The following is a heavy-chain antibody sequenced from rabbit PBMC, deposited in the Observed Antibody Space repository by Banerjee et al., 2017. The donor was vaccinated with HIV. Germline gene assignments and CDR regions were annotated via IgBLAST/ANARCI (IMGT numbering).Heavy chain of an antibody. CDR3: ARSPGVGADAFLSL. Sequence: QSLEESGGDLVKPGASLTLTCTASGSDISSSYYMCWVRQAPGKGLEWIACISAGTGNAYYATWAKGRFTISRTSSTTVTLHMTSLTAADTATYFCARSPGVGADAFLSLWGQGTLVTVS. CDR1: GSDISSSYY. V-gene: IGHV1S40*01. J-gene: IGHJ4*01. D-gene: IGHD6-1*01. CDR2: ISAGTGNA.